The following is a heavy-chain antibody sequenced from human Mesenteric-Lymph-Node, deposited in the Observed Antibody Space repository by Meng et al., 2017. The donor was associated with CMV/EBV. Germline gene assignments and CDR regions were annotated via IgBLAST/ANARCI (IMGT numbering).Heavy chain of an antibody. Sequence: GGSLRLSCEASGFVFSDYGMHWVRQAPGRGLECVAFTRYDGRDKYYGDSVKGRFTIFRDNSKNTLYLQMNFLRPADTAIYYCATGGGGSGWHGQDYWGQGTLVTVSP. V-gene: IGHV3-30*02. CDR3: ATGGGGSGWHGQDY. J-gene: IGHJ4*02. CDR1: GFVFSDYG. D-gene: IGHD6-19*01. CDR2: TRYDGRDK.